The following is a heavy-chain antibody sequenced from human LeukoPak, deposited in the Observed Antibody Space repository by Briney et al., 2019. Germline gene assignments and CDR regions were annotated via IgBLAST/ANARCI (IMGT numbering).Heavy chain of an antibody. CDR2: IYHSGST. D-gene: IGHD3-10*01. Sequence: SETLSLTCAVSGGSISSGGSSWSWIRQPPGKGLEWIGYIYHSGSTYYNPSPKSRVTISVDRSKNQFSLKLSSVTAADTAVYDCARVLSGSGSQPFDPWGQGTLVTVSS. J-gene: IGHJ5*02. CDR3: ARVLSGSGSQPFDP. V-gene: IGHV4-30-2*01. CDR1: GGSISSGGSS.